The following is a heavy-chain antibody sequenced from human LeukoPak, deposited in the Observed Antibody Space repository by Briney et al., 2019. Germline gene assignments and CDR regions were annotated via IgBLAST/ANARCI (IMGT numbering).Heavy chain of an antibody. J-gene: IGHJ6*03. V-gene: IGHV4-34*01. CDR2: INHSGST. CDR1: GGSFSGYY. CDR3: ARGPRATGYYYYYYYMDV. D-gene: IGHD1-14*01. Sequence: RTSETLSLTCAVYGGSFSGYYWSWIRQPPGKGPEWIGEINHSGSTNYNPSLKSRVTISVDTSKNQFSLKLSSVTAADTAVYYCARGPRATGYYYYYYYMDVWGKGTTVTVSS.